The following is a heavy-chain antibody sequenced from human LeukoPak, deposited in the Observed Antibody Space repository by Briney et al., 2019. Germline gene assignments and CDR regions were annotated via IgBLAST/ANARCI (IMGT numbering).Heavy chain of an antibody. CDR2: IHYSGST. D-gene: IGHD3-3*02. Sequence: SETLSLTCTVSGASVSAYYWTWIRQPPGKRLEWLGYIHYSGSTNYNPSLNSRVTMSLGASKNQFSLKLSSVSAADTAVYYCVQVRLAGLFDPWGQGTLVTVSS. V-gene: IGHV4-59*02. CDR1: GASVSAYY. CDR3: VQVRLAGLFDP. J-gene: IGHJ5*02.